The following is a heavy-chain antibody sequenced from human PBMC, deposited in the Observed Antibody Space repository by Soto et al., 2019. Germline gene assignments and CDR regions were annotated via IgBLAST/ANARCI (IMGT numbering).Heavy chain of an antibody. D-gene: IGHD2-21*01. J-gene: IGHJ6*02. CDR1: GYTFRNYI. Sequence: QDQLVQSAGEVKKPGASAIVSCQASGYTFRNYIIAWLRQAHGQGLERMGWISPYNGNTNYARQFRCRVTLTTETSTTAANMALSNLGSDDAATYYCARYCAGNAYNSRHYYAIDVRGQETTVSVAS. CDR2: ISPYNGNT. V-gene: IGHV1-18*01. CDR3: ARYCAGNAYNSRHYYAIDV.